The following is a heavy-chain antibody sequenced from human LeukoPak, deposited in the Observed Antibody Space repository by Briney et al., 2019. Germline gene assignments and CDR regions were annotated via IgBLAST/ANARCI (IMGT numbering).Heavy chain of an antibody. CDR2: ISGSGGST. CDR3: AKDASSPITMIVVVTTH. D-gene: IGHD3-22*01. V-gene: IGHV3-23*01. CDR1: GFTFTNYA. Sequence: GGSLRLSCAVSGFTFTNYAMTWVRQAPGKGLEWVSGISGSGGSTYYADSVKGRFTISRDNSKNTLYLQMNSLRAEDTAVYYCAKDASSPITMIVVVTTHWGQGTLVTVSS. J-gene: IGHJ4*02.